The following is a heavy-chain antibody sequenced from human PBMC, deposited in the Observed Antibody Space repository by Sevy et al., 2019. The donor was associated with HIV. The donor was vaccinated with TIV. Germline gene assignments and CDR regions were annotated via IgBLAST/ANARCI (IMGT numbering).Heavy chain of an antibody. V-gene: IGHV3-66*01. D-gene: IGHD6-13*01. J-gene: IGHJ6*02. Sequence: GGSLRLSCAASGFTVSSNYMSWVRQAPGKGLEWVSVIYSGGSTYYADSLKGRVTISVDNSKNKLFLQMNTLRAEDTAVYNCARGEIVAAGMFYQYYGMDVWGQGTTVTVSS. CDR2: IYSGGST. CDR1: GFTVSSNY. CDR3: ARGEIVAAGMFYQYYGMDV.